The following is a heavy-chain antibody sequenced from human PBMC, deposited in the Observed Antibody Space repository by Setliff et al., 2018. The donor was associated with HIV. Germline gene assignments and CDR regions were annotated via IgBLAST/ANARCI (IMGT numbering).Heavy chain of an antibody. CDR1: GYTFTGYY. CDR3: ARSPLYSGYERYYFDY. D-gene: IGHD5-12*01. V-gene: IGHV1-2*06. J-gene: IGHJ4*02. CDR2: INPKTGDT. Sequence: ASVKVSCKASGYTFTGYYIHCLRQAPGQGLQWMGRINPKTGDTDYAQNFQGRVTLTTDTSINTAYMELHRLTSDDTAVYYCARSPLYSGYERYYFDYWGQGTLVTVSS.